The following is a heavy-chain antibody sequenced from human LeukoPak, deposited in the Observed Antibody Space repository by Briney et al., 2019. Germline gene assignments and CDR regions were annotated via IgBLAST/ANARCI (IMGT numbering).Heavy chain of an antibody. V-gene: IGHV1-2*02. Sequence: GASVKVSCKASGYTFTGYYMHWVRQAPGQGLEWMGWINPNSGGTNYAQKFQGRVTMTRDTSISTAYMELSRLRSDDTAVYYCAREGCTSTSCYGYYYMDVWGKGTTVTVSS. D-gene: IGHD2-2*01. CDR1: GYTFTGYY. CDR3: AREGCTSTSCYGYYYMDV. CDR2: INPNSGGT. J-gene: IGHJ6*03.